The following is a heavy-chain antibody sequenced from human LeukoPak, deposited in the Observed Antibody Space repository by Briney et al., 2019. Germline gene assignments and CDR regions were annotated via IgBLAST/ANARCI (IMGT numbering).Heavy chain of an antibody. CDR2: ISYDGSNK. J-gene: IGHJ3*02. CDR3: ARGVKGYSDAFDI. Sequence: GGSLRLSCAASGFTFSSYAMHWVRQAPGKGLEWVAVISYDGSNKYYADSVKGRFTISRDNAKNSLYLQMNSLRAEDTAVYYCARGVKGYSDAFDIWGQGTMVTVSS. V-gene: IGHV3-30-3*01. D-gene: IGHD3-10*01. CDR1: GFTFSSYA.